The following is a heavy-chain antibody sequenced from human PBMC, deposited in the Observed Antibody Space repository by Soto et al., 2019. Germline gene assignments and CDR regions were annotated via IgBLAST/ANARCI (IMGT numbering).Heavy chain of an antibody. V-gene: IGHV1-18*01. CDR1: GYNFTRYA. CDR2: ISVYNGNT. D-gene: IGHD2-2*01. Sequence: ASVKVSCKASGYNFTRYAITWVRQAPGQGLEWMGWISVYNGNTKYAQKLQGRVTLTTDTSTSTAYMELRSLRSDDTAVFYCARHRLTFQSSAVPTAPYTGMDVWGQGTTVTVSS. J-gene: IGHJ6*02. CDR3: ARHRLTFQSSAVPTAPYTGMDV.